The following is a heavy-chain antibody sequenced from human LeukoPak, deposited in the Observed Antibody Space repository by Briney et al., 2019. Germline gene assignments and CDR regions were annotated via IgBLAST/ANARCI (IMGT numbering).Heavy chain of an antibody. CDR1: GFTFSRNW. V-gene: IGHV3-7*05. J-gene: IGHJ4*02. CDR2: IKQDGTEK. Sequence: PGGSLRLSCAASGFTFSRNWMTWVRQAPGKGLEWVANIKQDGTEKYYVDFVKGRFTISRDNAKNSLYLQMNSLRAEDTAVYYCARDSEWGLLRSDYWGQGTLVTVSS. D-gene: IGHD1-26*01. CDR3: ARDSEWGLLRSDY.